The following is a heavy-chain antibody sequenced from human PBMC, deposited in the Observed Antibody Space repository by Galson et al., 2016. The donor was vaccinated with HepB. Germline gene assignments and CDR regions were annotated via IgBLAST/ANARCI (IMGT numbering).Heavy chain of an antibody. D-gene: IGHD1-14*01. CDR1: GFSITTPGVG. Sequence: PALVKPTQTLTLTCDLSGFSITTPGVGVGWIRQPPGKALQWLALIYWDDDKAYSPSLRTRLTITKDTSKNQLVLTMTNVNPADTGTDFCAHRRPTTLGEPPSNYFASWGQGALVTVSS. CDR2: IYWDDDK. CDR3: AHRRPTTLGEPPSNYFAS. J-gene: IGHJ4*02. V-gene: IGHV2-5*02.